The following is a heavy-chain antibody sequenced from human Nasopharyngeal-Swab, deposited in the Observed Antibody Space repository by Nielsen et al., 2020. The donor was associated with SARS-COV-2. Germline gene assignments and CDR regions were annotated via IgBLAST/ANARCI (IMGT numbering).Heavy chain of an antibody. Sequence: GSLRLSCTVSGGSISGNDHYWGWIRQPPGKGLEWIGSIHYSGKTYYNPALKSRVTMSVDTPKNQFSLNLNSVTAADTAVYYCATVVHYYFDYWGQGSLVIVSS. J-gene: IGHJ4*02. CDR3: ATVVHYYFDY. D-gene: IGHD2-15*01. CDR1: GGSISGNDHY. V-gene: IGHV4-39*01. CDR2: IHYSGKT.